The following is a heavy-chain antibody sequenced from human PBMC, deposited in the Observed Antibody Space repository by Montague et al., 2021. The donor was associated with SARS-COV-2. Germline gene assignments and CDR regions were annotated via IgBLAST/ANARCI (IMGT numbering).Heavy chain of an antibody. CDR3: ARDSMAYGMDV. J-gene: IGHJ6*04. V-gene: IGHV3-53*01. CDR1: GFTGDGVV. D-gene: IGHD5-24*01. CDR2: NYVCRLP. Sequence: SLRLSCAASGFTGDGVVVLRRRSEEHTAELQSPCNYVCRLPYEKNTVKGRFTISRDNSKNTLYLQMNSLRAEDTAVYYCARDSMAYGMDVWGKGTTVTVSS.